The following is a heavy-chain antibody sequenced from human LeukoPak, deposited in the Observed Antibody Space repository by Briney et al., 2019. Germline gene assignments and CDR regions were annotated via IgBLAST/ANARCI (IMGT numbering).Heavy chain of an antibody. J-gene: IGHJ4*02. D-gene: IGHD3-16*02. Sequence: SVKVSCKASGGTFSSYAISWVRQAPGQGLEWMGGIIPIFGTANYAQKFQGRVAITADESTSTAYVELSSLRSEDTAVYYCARDMGLRLGELSLYYFDYWGQGTLVTVSS. CDR1: GGTFSSYA. V-gene: IGHV1-69*13. CDR3: ARDMGLRLGELSLYYFDY. CDR2: IIPIFGTA.